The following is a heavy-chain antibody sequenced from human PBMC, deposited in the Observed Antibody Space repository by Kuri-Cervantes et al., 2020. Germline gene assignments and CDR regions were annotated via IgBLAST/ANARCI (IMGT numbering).Heavy chain of an antibody. V-gene: IGHV3-9*01. J-gene: IGHJ4*02. CDR2: ISWNSGSI. CDR3: ARVGIRSSSWFLYY. Sequence: GESLKFPCAAAGFTFDEYAMHWVRQAPGKGLEWVSGISWNSGSIGYADSVKGRFTISRDSAKNSLYLQMNSLRAEDTAVYYCARVGIRSSSWFLYYLGQGALVTVSS. D-gene: IGHD6-13*01. CDR1: GFTFDEYA.